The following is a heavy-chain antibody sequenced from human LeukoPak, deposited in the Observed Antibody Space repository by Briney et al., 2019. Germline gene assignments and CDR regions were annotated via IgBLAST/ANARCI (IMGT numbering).Heavy chain of an antibody. CDR3: AKGPHRAAIGSGWYYFDY. CDR1: GFTFSSYA. J-gene: IGHJ4*02. D-gene: IGHD6-19*01. Sequence: SGGSLRLSCAASGFTFSSYAMSWVRQAPGKGLEWVSAISGSGGSTYYADSVKGRFTISRDNSKNTLYLQMNSLRAEDTAVYYCAKGPHRAAIGSGWYYFDYWGQGTLVTVSS. V-gene: IGHV3-23*01. CDR2: ISGSGGST.